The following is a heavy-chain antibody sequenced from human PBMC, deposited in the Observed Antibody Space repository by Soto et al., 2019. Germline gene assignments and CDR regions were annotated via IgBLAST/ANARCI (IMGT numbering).Heavy chain of an antibody. D-gene: IGHD4-17*01. CDR3: ATMGTPVTGLYYFDY. CDR2: ISYSGTT. J-gene: IGHJ4*02. Sequence: QVQLQESGPGLVKPSQTLSLTCTVSGGSISSGNYYWSWIRQPPGKGLEWIGFISYSGTTHYSASPRSRVSISVDTSHNQSSLDLSSVTAADTAVYYCATMGTPVTGLYYFDYWGQGTLVTVSS. V-gene: IGHV4-30-4*01. CDR1: GGSISSGNYY.